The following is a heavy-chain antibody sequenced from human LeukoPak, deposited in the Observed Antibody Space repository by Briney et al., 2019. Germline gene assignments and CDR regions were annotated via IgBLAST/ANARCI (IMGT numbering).Heavy chain of an antibody. CDR2: IYHSGST. J-gene: IGHJ3*02. CDR1: GGSISSGGYS. Sequence: PSETLSLTCAVSGGSISSGGYSWSWIRQPPGKGLEWIGYIYHSGSTYYNPSLKSRVTISVDRSKNQFSLKLYSVTAADTAVYYCARSRSGYSYDHAAFEIWGQGTMVTVSS. V-gene: IGHV4-30-2*02. D-gene: IGHD5-18*01. CDR3: ARSRSGYSYDHAAFEI.